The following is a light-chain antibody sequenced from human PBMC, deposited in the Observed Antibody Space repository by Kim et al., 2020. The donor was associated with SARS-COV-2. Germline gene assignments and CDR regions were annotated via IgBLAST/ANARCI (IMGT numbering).Light chain of an antibody. CDR1: QSVSNN. CDR3: QQYDNWPPWT. Sequence: IVMTQSPATLSVSPGESVTLSCRANQSVSNNLAWYQQKPGQAPRLLMHGASTRATGIPARFSGSGSGTEFTLTISSLQCEDFAVYYCQQYDNWPPWTFGQGTKVDIK. J-gene: IGKJ1*01. CDR2: GAS. V-gene: IGKV3-15*01.